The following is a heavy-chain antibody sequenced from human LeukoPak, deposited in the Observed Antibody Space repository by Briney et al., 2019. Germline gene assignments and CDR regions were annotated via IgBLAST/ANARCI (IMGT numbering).Heavy chain of an antibody. CDR3: ARDRYSSSEGDAFDI. Sequence: ASVTVSCKASGYTFTSYYMHWVRQAPGQGLEWMGWINPNSGGTNYAQKFQGRVTMTRDTSISTAYMELSRLRSDDTAVYYCARDRYSSSEGDAFDIWGQGTMVTVSS. CDR1: GYTFTSYY. CDR2: INPNSGGT. J-gene: IGHJ3*02. D-gene: IGHD6-6*01. V-gene: IGHV1-2*02.